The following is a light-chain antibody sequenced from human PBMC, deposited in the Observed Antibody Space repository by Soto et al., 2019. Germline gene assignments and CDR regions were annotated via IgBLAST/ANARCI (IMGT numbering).Light chain of an antibody. CDR1: NSNVGGYHY. J-gene: IGLJ1*01. V-gene: IGLV2-11*01. CDR2: DVD. Sequence: QSALTQPRSVSGSPGQSVTISCTGTNSNVGGYHYVSWYQQHPGKAPKLIIYDVDKRPSGVPDRFSGSKSDNTASLTISGLQADDDADYFCCSYAGMYTYVFGTGTKLTVL. CDR3: CSYAGMYTYV.